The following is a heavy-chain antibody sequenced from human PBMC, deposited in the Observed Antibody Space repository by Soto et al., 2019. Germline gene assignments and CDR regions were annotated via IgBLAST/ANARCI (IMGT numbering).Heavy chain of an antibody. V-gene: IGHV1-18*01. CDR2: IIAYNGNT. D-gene: IGHD4-17*01. CDR3: ARDMAMTTVTPDAFDI. Sequence: ASVKVSCKASGYTFTSYGISWVRQAPGQGLEWMGWIIAYNGNTNYAQKLQGRVTMTTDTSTSTAYMELRSLRSDDTAVYYCARDMAMTTVTPDAFDIWGKGTMVTVSS. J-gene: IGHJ3*02. CDR1: GYTFTSYG.